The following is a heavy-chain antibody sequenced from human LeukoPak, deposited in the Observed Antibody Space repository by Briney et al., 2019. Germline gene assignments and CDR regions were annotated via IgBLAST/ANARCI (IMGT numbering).Heavy chain of an antibody. Sequence: GGSLRLSCAASGFIFSDYYMTWIRQAPGRGLEWISYISSSGATTYYADSVKGRFTISRDNAKNSLFLQMNSLRAEDTAVYYCARPSYTFWSGYNYWGQGTLVTVSS. D-gene: IGHD3-3*01. CDR2: ISSSGATT. V-gene: IGHV3-11*04. CDR3: ARPSYTFWSGYNY. J-gene: IGHJ4*02. CDR1: GFIFSDYY.